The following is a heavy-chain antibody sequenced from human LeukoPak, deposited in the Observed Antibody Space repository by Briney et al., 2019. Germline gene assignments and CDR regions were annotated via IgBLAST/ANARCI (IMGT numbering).Heavy chain of an antibody. CDR1: GYTFTSYD. D-gene: IGHD6-6*01. J-gene: IGHJ4*02. CDR3: ARIQSRIIAARPGNPAFDY. V-gene: IGHV1-18*01. CDR2: ISTYNDNT. Sequence: ASVKVSCKASGYTFTSYDISWVRQAPGQGLEWMGWISTYNDNTHYAQKLQGRVTMTTDTSTSTVYMELRSLRSDDTAVYYCARIQSRIIAARPGNPAFDYWGRGTLVTVSS.